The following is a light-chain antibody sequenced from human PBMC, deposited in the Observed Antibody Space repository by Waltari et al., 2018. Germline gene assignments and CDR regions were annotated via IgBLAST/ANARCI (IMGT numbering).Light chain of an antibody. CDR3: CSYAGPNLPVL. V-gene: IGLV2-23*02. CDR2: EVT. Sequence: QPALSQPASVSGSPGQSITISCSGTSSDIGAYHFVSWYQQHPGQAPKIVIYEVTERPSCVSNRFAGSNSGNTASLTISGLQAEDEADYYCCSYAGPNLPVLFGGGTRLNVL. J-gene: IGLJ2*01. CDR1: SSDIGAYHF.